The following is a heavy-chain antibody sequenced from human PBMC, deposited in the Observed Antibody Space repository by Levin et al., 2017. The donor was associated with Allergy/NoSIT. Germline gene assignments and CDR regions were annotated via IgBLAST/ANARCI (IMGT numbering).Heavy chain of an antibody. J-gene: IGHJ4*02. D-gene: IGHD1-14*01. V-gene: IGHV3-23*01. CDR1: GFPFSTYA. CDR2: ISGSGGAT. CDR3: AIRKTNYFDS. Sequence: LSLTCAASGFPFSTYAMSWVRQAQGKGLEWVSLISGSGGATYYADSVKGRFTISRDNSRNTLDLQMNSLRAEDTAVYYCAIRKTNYFDSWGQGTLVTVSS.